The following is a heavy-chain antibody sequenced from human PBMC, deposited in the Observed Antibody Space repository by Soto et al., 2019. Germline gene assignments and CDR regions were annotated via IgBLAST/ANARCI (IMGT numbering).Heavy chain of an antibody. CDR1: GFTFSNYA. Sequence: GGSLRLSCAASGFTFSNYAMSWVRQAPGKGLEWVSAIGGSGDWTYYADSVKGRFTISRDNSKNTLNLQMNSLRAEDTAVYYCARESFSDYVYAFDIWGQGTMVTVSS. D-gene: IGHD3-16*01. CDR2: IGGSGDWT. CDR3: ARESFSDYVYAFDI. J-gene: IGHJ3*02. V-gene: IGHV3-23*01.